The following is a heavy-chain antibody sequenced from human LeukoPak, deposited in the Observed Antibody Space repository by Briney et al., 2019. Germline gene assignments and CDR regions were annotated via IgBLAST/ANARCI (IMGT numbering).Heavy chain of an antibody. J-gene: IGHJ6*02. D-gene: IGHD6-19*01. V-gene: IGHV1-2*02. CDR1: GYTFTGYY. CDR2: INPNSGGT. Sequence: RASVKVSCKASGYTFTGYYMHWVRQAPGQGLEWMGWINPNSGGTNYAQKFQGRVTMTRDTSISTAYMELSRLRSDDTAVYYCARGGRVRGIAVAGKPLTGMDVWGQGTTVTVSS. CDR3: ARGGRVRGIAVAGKPLTGMDV.